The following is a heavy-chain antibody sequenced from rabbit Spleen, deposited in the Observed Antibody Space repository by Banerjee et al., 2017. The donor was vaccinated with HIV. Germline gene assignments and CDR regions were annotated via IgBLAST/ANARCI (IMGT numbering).Heavy chain of an antibody. Sequence: QSLEESGGDLVKPGASLTLTCTASGFSFNNDYYMCWVRQAPGKGLEWIACIYPGSFDSTVYASWAKGRFTISRTSSTTVILQVTGLTAADTATYFCARDLVGVIGWNFYLWGPGTLVTVS. CDR3: ARDLVGVIGWNFYL. CDR2: IYPGSFDST. V-gene: IGHV1S40*01. J-gene: IGHJ4*01. CDR1: GFSFNNDYY. D-gene: IGHD1-1*01.